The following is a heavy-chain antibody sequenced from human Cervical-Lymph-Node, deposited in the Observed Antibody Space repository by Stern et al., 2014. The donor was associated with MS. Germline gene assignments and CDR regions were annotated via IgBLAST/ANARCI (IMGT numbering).Heavy chain of an antibody. CDR3: AISREYTSSFEY. Sequence: VQLVQSGAEVKKPGASVKVSCKASGYTFSNQYMHWVRQAPGQGLEWMGMINLSGGSTTYAQRFQGRVTMTRDTSTSTGYMELSGLRSEDTAVYYCAISREYTSSFEYWGQGTLVTVSS. CDR1: GYTFSNQY. V-gene: IGHV1-46*01. J-gene: IGHJ4*02. D-gene: IGHD6-6*01. CDR2: INLSGGST.